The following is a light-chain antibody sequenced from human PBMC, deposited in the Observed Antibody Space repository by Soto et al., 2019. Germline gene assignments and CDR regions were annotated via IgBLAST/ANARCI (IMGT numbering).Light chain of an antibody. CDR3: GTWDTSLSAVV. CDR2: DNN. J-gene: IGLJ2*01. V-gene: IGLV1-51*01. Sequence: QSVLTQPPSVSAAPGQKVTVSCSGSFSNIGKNYVSSYQRLPGTAPKLLIYDNNERSSGIPDRFSGSKSGTSATLGIAGLQTGDEADYYCGTWDTSLSAVVFGGGTKLTVL. CDR1: FSNIGKNY.